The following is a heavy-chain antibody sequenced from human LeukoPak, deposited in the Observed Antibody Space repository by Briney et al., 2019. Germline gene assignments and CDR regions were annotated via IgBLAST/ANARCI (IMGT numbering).Heavy chain of an antibody. CDR2: INPKSGAT. Sequence: ASVKVSCKASGYTFTGYYIHWVRQAPGQGLEWVGWINPKSGATNYLQKFQGRVSMTRDTSISTAYMDLSRLTSDDTAVYYCARDPGSTLSTYYFYYYMDVWGKGTTVTVSS. D-gene: IGHD1-1*01. CDR3: ARDPGSTLSTYYFYYYMDV. V-gene: IGHV1-2*02. CDR1: GYTFTGYY. J-gene: IGHJ6*03.